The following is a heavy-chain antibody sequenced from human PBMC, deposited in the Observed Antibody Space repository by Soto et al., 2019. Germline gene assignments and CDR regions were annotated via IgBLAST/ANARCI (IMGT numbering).Heavy chain of an antibody. CDR1: GFLFRDHH. J-gene: IGHJ4*02. D-gene: IGHD3-10*01. Sequence: GGSPRLSCPSPGFLFRDHHMDWDRQAPGKGLEWVGRTRNKANNYITEYAASVKGRFIISRDDSKNSLFLQMNSLRTEDTAVYYCARDFWFGVTDYWGQGT. CDR3: ARDFWFGVTDY. V-gene: IGHV3-72*01. CDR2: TRNKANNYIT.